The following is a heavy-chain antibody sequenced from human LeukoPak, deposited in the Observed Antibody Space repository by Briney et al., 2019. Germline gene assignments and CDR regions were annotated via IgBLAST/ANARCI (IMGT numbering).Heavy chain of an antibody. CDR3: AKVWGYCSSTSCAADY. D-gene: IGHD2-2*01. V-gene: IGHV3-23*01. CDR1: GFTFSSYA. J-gene: IGHJ4*02. Sequence: GASLRLSCAASGFTFSSYAMSWVRQAPGKGLEWVSAISGSGGSAYYADSVKGRFTISRDNSKNTLYLQMNSLRAEDTAVYYCAKVWGYCSSTSCAADYWGQGTLVTVSS. CDR2: ISGSGGSA.